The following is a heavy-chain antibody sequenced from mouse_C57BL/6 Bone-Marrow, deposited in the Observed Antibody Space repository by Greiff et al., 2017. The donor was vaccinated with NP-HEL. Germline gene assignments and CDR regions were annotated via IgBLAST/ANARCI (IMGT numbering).Heavy chain of an antibody. CDR2: ISSGSSTI. D-gene: IGHD2-4*01. CDR1: GFTFSDYG. J-gene: IGHJ4*01. CDR3: ARRKYDYDRYYAMDY. Sequence: EVKLVESGGGLVKPGGSLKLSCAASGFTFSDYGMHWVRQAPEKGLEWVAYISSGSSTIYYADTVKGRFTISRDNAKNTLFLQMTSLRSEDTAMYYCARRKYDYDRYYAMDYWGQGTSVTVSS. V-gene: IGHV5-17*01.